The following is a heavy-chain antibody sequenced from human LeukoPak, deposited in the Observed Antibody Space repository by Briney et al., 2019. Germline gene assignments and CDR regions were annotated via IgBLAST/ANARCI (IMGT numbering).Heavy chain of an antibody. V-gene: IGHV4-39*02. CDR3: AKDFPRARRYYYYYGMDV. D-gene: IGHD1-14*01. CDR2: IYYSGST. CDR1: GGSISSXXYY. J-gene: IGHJ6*02. Sequence: SXTXXVSGGSISSXXYYWGWIRXPXXKGLEWIGSIYYSGSTYYNPSLKSRVTISVDTSKNQFSLKLSSVTAADTAVYYCAKDFPRARRYYYYYGMDVWGQGTTVTVSS.